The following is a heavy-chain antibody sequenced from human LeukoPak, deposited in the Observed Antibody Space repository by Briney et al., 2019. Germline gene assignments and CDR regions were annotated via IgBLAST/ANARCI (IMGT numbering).Heavy chain of an antibody. V-gene: IGHV5-51*01. CDR2: IYPGEFDI. Sequence: GESLKISCKASGYNFNNYWIGWVRQMPGKGLEWMGLIYPGEFDIRYSPSFQGQVTISADKSISTAYLQWSSLKASDTAMYYCARHAFHDDNSDYYFAHWGQGTLVTVSS. CDR3: ARHAFHDDNSDYYFAH. D-gene: IGHD3-22*01. CDR1: GYNFNNYW. J-gene: IGHJ4*02.